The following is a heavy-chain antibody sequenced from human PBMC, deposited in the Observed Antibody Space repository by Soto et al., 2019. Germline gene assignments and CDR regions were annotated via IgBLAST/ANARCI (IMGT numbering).Heavy chain of an antibody. CDR1: GGSFSGYY. J-gene: IGHJ6*02. Sequence: PSETLSLTCAVYGGSFSGYYWSWIRQPPGKGLEWIGEINHSGSTNYNPSLKSRVTISVDTSKNQFSLKLSSVTAADTAVYYCARSMGATKLRSYCYYGMDVWGQGTTVTVSS. CDR2: INHSGST. D-gene: IGHD1-26*01. CDR3: ARSMGATKLRSYCYYGMDV. V-gene: IGHV4-34*01.